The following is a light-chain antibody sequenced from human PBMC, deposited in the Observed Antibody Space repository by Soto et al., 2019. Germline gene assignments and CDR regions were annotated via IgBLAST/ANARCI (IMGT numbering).Light chain of an antibody. J-gene: IGLJ1*01. V-gene: IGLV2-11*01. CDR2: DVS. CDR1: SSDVGGYNY. CDR3: CSYAGSYSYV. Sequence: SVLTQPRSVSGSPGQSVTISCTGTSSDVGGYNYVSWYQQQPGKAPKLMIYDVSKRPSGVPGRFSGSKSGNTASLTISGLQAEDEADYYCCSYAGSYSYVLGTGTKVTVL.